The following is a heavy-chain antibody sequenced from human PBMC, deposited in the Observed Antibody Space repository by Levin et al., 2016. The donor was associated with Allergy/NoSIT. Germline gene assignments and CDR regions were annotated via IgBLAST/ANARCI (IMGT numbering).Heavy chain of an antibody. CDR2: IKSKTDGGTT. D-gene: IGHD2-21*01. CDR3: ARDAYGEKGLGGGFDI. CDR1: GFTFSNAW. J-gene: IGHJ3*02. Sequence: GESLKISCAASGFTFSNAWMSWVRQAPGKGLEWVGRIKSKTDGGTTDYAAPVKGRFTISRDDSKNTLYLQMNSLKTEDTAVYYCARDAYGEKGLGGGFDIWGQGAMVAVSS. V-gene: IGHV3-15*01.